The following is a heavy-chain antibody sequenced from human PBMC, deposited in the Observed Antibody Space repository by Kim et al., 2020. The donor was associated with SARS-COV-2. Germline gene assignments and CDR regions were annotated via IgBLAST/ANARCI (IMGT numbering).Heavy chain of an antibody. Sequence: SETLSLTCRVSGYYISSGYYWGWLRQPPGKVLEWIGSIYHSGDTYYNPSLESRVSISVDTSKNHFSLRLTSVTAADTAVYYCAAKVEVSLTIFFADWGQGTLVTVSS. J-gene: IGHJ1*01. CDR3: AAKVEVSLTIFFAD. CDR1: GYYISSGYY. D-gene: IGHD3-10*02. V-gene: IGHV4-38-2*01. CDR2: IYHSGDT.